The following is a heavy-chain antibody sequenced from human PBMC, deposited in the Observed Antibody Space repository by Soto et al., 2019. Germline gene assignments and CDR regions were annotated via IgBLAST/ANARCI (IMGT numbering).Heavy chain of an antibody. CDR1: GVSFTGYY. CDR3: ATSYYNFWSGYYRAYFDY. J-gene: IGHJ4*02. V-gene: IGHV4-34*01. CDR2: INHSGST. D-gene: IGHD3-3*01. Sequence: QVHLQQWGAGLLKPSETLSLTCAVYGVSFTGYYWSWIRQPPGKGLEWIGEINHSGSTNYNPSVKSRVTISVDTYKKHFSLKLSSVTAADTAVYYCATSYYNFWSGYYRAYFDYWGQGTLVTVSS.